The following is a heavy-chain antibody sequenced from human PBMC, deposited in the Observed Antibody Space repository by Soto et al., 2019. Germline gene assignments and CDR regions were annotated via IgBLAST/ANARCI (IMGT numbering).Heavy chain of an antibody. V-gene: IGHV2-5*02. CDR1: GFSLNTSAVG. CDR2: VYWGDDK. J-gene: IGHJ6*03. Sequence: QITLKESGPTLVKPTQTLTLTCTFSGFSLNTSAVGVGWIRQPPGKALEWLALVYWGDDKLYSPSLKSRLTITKDTSKNQVVLTMTNMDPVDTATYFCSHVLGYCSSVTCYHSVDYMDVWGKGTTVTVSS. D-gene: IGHD2-15*01. CDR3: SHVLGYCSSVTCYHSVDYMDV.